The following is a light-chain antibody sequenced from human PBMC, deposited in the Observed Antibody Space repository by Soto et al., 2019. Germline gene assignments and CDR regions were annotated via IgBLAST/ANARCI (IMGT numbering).Light chain of an antibody. CDR1: QSVSSN. Sequence: EIVMTQSPATLSVSPGERATLSCRASQSVSSNLAWYQQKPGQAPRLLIYGASTRATGIPARFSGSGSGTEFTLTISSLQSEDLAVYYCQQYNNWPETFGHGTKVEIK. J-gene: IGKJ1*01. CDR2: GAS. V-gene: IGKV3-15*01. CDR3: QQYNNWPET.